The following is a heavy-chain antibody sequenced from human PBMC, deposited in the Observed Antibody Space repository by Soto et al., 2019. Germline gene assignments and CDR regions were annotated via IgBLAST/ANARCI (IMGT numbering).Heavy chain of an antibody. Sequence: PGGSLRLSCAASGFTFSSYDMHWVRQATGKGLEWVSAIGTAGDTYYPGSVKGRFTISRENAKNSLYLQMNSLRAEDTAVYYCAREEWVAVAGIYYGMDVWGQGTTVTVSS. D-gene: IGHD6-19*01. CDR2: IGTAGDT. J-gene: IGHJ6*02. CDR1: GFTFSSYD. V-gene: IGHV3-13*01. CDR3: AREEWVAVAGIYYGMDV.